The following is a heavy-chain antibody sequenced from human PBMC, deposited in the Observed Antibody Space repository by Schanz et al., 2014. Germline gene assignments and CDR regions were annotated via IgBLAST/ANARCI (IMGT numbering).Heavy chain of an antibody. J-gene: IGHJ3*01. Sequence: QVQLVQSGAEVMKPGSSVKVSCKASGGTFSSYTINWVRQAPGQGLEWMGRIIPILDKTNYAQKFQGRVTMTADKSTSTVYMELSGLRSGDTAVYYCATNSPFRMVRGSNAFDAWGQGTMVTVSS. CDR2: IIPILDKT. CDR1: GGTFSSYT. CDR3: ATNSPFRMVRGSNAFDA. D-gene: IGHD3-10*01. V-gene: IGHV1-69*02.